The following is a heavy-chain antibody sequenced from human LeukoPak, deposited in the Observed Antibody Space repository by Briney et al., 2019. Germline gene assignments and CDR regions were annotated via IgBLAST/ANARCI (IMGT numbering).Heavy chain of an antibody. V-gene: IGHV4-59*08. Sequence: SETLSLTCTVSGDSINNYYWSWMRQPPGKGLEWIAYIRNSGTTNYNPSLKTRVTIPMDTSTNQFSLKVTSVTAADTAVYYCARHQNYGDYALDIWGQGTMVSVSS. CDR3: ARHQNYGDYALDI. J-gene: IGHJ3*02. D-gene: IGHD4-17*01. CDR2: IRNSGTT. CDR1: GDSINNYY.